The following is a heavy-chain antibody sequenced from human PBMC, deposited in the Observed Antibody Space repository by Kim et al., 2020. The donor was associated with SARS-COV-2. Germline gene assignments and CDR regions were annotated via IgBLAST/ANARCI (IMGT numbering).Heavy chain of an antibody. CDR2: INHSGST. Sequence: SETLSLTCAVYGGSFSGYYWSWIRQPPGKGLEWIGEINHSGSTNYNPSLKSRVTISVDTSKNQFSLKLSSVTAADTAVYYCARGLGDYWGQGTLVTVSS. CDR1: GGSFSGYY. J-gene: IGHJ4*02. D-gene: IGHD3-10*01. CDR3: ARGLGDY. V-gene: IGHV4-34*01.